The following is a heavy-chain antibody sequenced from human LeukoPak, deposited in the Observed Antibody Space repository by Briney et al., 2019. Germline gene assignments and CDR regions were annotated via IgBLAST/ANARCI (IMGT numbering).Heavy chain of an antibody. CDR2: IYYNGIT. CDR1: GGSISSYY. CDR3: ARQRWLQLPLDY. Sequence: SATLSLTCTVSGGSISSYYWSWIRQPPGKGLEWIGYIYYNGITNYNPSLKSRVSMSVDTSKNQFSLKLSSVTAADTAVYYCARQRWLQLPLDYWGQGTLVTVSS. D-gene: IGHD5-24*01. J-gene: IGHJ4*02. V-gene: IGHV4-59*08.